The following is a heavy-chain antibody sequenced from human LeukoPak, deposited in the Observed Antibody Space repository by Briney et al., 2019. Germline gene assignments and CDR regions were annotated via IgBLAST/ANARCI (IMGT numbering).Heavy chain of an antibody. J-gene: IGHJ6*02. Sequence: GGSLRLSCAASGFTFSSYNMNWVRQAPGKGLEWVSYISTSSSTIYYADSVMGRFTISRDNAKNSLYLQMNSLRAEDTAVYYCARDGVVISYFYYGMDVWGQGTTVTVSS. D-gene: IGHD4-23*01. CDR2: ISTSSSTI. CDR1: GFTFSSYN. CDR3: ARDGVVISYFYYGMDV. V-gene: IGHV3-48*01.